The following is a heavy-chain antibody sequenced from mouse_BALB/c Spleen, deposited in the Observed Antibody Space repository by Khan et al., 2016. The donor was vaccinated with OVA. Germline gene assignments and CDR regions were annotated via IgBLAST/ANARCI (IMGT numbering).Heavy chain of an antibody. D-gene: IGHD2-1*01. V-gene: IGHV1S81*02. Sequence: QVRLKESGAELVKPGASVKLSCKASGYTFNSYYMSWVKQRPGQGLEWIGEINPNNGDANFNEKFKNKATLTGDKSSNTAFMQLSSLTSEDSAVYYCTRSGYGTFAYWGQGTLVTVSA. J-gene: IGHJ3*01. CDR3: TRSGYGTFAY. CDR1: GYTFNSYY. CDR2: INPNNGDA.